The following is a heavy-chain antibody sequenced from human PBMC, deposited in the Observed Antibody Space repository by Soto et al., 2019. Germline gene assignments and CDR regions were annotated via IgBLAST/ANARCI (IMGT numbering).Heavy chain of an antibody. J-gene: IGHJ6*02. Sequence: PGESLKISCKGSRYNVTGYWITGVRQMPGKGLEWMGRIDPTDSYTNYSPSFQGHVTISADMSINTAYLQWSSLKASDTAMYYCAATHPLYTTSRGGSYGMDVWGQGTMVTVSS. V-gene: IGHV5-10-1*01. CDR3: AATHPLYTTSRGGSYGMDV. CDR1: RYNVTGYW. CDR2: IDPTDSYT. D-gene: IGHD2-2*02.